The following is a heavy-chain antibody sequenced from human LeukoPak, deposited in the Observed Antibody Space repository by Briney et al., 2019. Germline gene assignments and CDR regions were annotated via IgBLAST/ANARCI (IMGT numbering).Heavy chain of an antibody. Sequence: PGGSLRLSCSASGFTFSTYAMSWVRQAPGKRLEWVSVISVSAGNAFAADSVRGRFTISRDNSRNTLYLQMNSLRAEDTAVYYCARELMIVPAANPLDYWGQGTLVTVPS. J-gene: IGHJ4*02. CDR2: ISVSAGNA. CDR3: ARELMIVPAANPLDY. CDR1: GFTFSTYA. D-gene: IGHD2-2*01. V-gene: IGHV3-23*01.